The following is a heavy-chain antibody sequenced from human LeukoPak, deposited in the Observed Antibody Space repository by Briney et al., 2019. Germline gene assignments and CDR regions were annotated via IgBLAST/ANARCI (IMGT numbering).Heavy chain of an antibody. D-gene: IGHD3-3*01. J-gene: IGHJ5*02. CDR2: ISAYNGNT. CDR3: ARAGRYYDFWSGYFNWFDP. V-gene: IGHV1-18*01. CDR1: GYTFTSYG. Sequence: ASVKVSCKASGYTFTSYGISWVRQAPGQGLEWMGWISAYNGNTNYAQKLQGRVTMTTDTSTSTAYMELRSLRSDDKAVYYCARAGRYYDFWSGYFNWFDPWGQGTLVTVSS.